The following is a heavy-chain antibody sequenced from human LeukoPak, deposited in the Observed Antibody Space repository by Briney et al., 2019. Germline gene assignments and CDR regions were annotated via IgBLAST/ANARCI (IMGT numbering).Heavy chain of an antibody. D-gene: IGHD5-24*01. CDR2: ISSSGSTI. Sequence: GGSLRLSCAASGITVSANYWNWVRQAPGKGLEWVSFISSSGSTIYYADSVKGRFTISRDNAKNSLYLQMNSLRAEDTAVYYCVDGTPFDYWGQGTLVTVSS. CDR1: GITVSANY. CDR3: VDGTPFDY. J-gene: IGHJ4*02. V-gene: IGHV3-11*04.